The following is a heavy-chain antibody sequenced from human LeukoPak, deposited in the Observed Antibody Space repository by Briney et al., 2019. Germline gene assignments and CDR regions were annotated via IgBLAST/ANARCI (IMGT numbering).Heavy chain of an antibody. J-gene: IGHJ4*02. V-gene: IGHV4-59*01. Sequence: SETLSLTCTVSGDSISSYYWSWIRQPPGKGLEWIGYIYYSGSTNYNPSLKSRVTISVDTSKNQFSLKLSSVTAADTAVYYCARGIMRYSSGWYPVLDYWGQGTLVTVSS. CDR2: IYYSGST. CDR3: ARGIMRYSSGWYPVLDY. CDR1: GDSISSYY. D-gene: IGHD6-19*01.